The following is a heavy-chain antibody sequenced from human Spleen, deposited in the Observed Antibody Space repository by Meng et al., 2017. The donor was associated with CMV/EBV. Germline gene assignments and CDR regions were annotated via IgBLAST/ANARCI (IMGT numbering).Heavy chain of an antibody. Sequence: GESLKISCAASGFTFSSYGMHWVRQAPGKGLEWVSKISSSGSTIYYADSVNGRFTVSRDNARNSLYLQMNSLRAEDTAVYYCAREKECSSTSCQFDLYYYYGMDVWGQGTTVTVSS. J-gene: IGHJ6*02. CDR1: GFTFSSYG. CDR3: AREKECSSTSCQFDLYYYYGMDV. CDR2: ISSSGSTI. D-gene: IGHD2-2*01. V-gene: IGHV3-48*04.